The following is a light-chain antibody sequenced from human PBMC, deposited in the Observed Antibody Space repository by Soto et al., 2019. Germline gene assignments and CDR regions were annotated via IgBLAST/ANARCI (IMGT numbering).Light chain of an antibody. Sequence: QCVLTQPPSASGTPGQTVTITCSGSSSNIATYSVYWYQQLPGTAPKLLIYENNQRPSGVPDRFSGSKSDTSASLAIAGLRSGDEADYYCAAWDDSLTVLFGGGTKVTVL. CDR1: SSNIATYS. V-gene: IGLV1-47*01. CDR3: AAWDDSLTVL. J-gene: IGLJ3*02. CDR2: ENN.